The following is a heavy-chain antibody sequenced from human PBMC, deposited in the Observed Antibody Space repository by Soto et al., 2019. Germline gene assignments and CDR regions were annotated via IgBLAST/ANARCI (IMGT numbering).Heavy chain of an antibody. CDR2: ISGSSGIT. Sequence: PVGSLRLSCASSVFTFFNYTMSCVRHSPGKWLEWVSGISGSSGITDYADSVKGRFTISGDNSKNTMYLQMKSLRAEDAAVYYCAKDSAYDFSKNTYSHYGMDVWGQGTTVTVSS. J-gene: IGHJ6*02. CDR3: AKDSAYDFSKNTYSHYGMDV. V-gene: IGHV3-23*01. CDR1: VFTFFNYT. D-gene: IGHD3-3*01.